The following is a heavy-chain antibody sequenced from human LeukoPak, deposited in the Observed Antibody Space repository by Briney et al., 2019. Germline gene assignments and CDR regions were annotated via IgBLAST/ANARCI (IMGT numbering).Heavy chain of an antibody. V-gene: IGHV3-64*01. CDR1: GFTFSSYA. Sequence: PGGSLRLSCAAPGFTFSSYAMHWVRQAPGKGLEYVSAISSNGGSTYYANSVKGRFTISRDNSKSTLYLQMGSLRAEDMAVYYCARLGSGELDIDYWGQGTLVTVSS. J-gene: IGHJ4*02. D-gene: IGHD1-26*01. CDR2: ISSNGGST. CDR3: ARLGSGELDIDY.